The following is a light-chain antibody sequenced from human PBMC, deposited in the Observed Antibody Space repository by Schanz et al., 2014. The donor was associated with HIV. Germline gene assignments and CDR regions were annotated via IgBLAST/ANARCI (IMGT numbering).Light chain of an antibody. V-gene: IGKV1-5*03. Sequence: DIQMTQSPSTLSASVGDRVTLTCRASQSISSWLAWYQQKPGKAPKLLIYKASSLQSGVPSRFSGSGSGTDFTLSISSLQPDDFATYYCQQYNGQFPRTFGQGTKLEIK. CDR3: QQYNGQFPRT. CDR1: QSISSW. CDR2: KAS. J-gene: IGKJ2*01.